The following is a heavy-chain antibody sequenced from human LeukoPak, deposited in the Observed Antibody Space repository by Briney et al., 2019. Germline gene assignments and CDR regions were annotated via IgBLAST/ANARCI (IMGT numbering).Heavy chain of an antibody. CDR1: EYDFANYW. V-gene: IGHV5-51*01. CDR2: VYPAGSII. Sequence: GESLKISCKGPEYDFANYWIGWVRQMPGRGLEWMGIVYPAGSIIHYSPSFQGQVTISVDRSVSTAYLQWTSLKASDSAMYFCARRRYFDTYLDPWGQGTLVTISS. CDR3: ARRRYFDTYLDP. J-gene: IGHJ5*02. D-gene: IGHD2/OR15-2a*01.